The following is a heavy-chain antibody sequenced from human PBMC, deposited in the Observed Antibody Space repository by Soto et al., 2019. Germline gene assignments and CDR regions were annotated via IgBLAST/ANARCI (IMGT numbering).Heavy chain of an antibody. V-gene: IGHV3-30*03. D-gene: IGHD1-26*01. CDR3: ARDRIVGATGDAFDI. CDR1: GFTFSSYG. J-gene: IGHJ3*02. CDR2: ISYDGSNK. Sequence: GGSLRLSCAASGFTFSSYGMHWVRQAPGKGLEWVAVISYDGSNKYYADSVKGRFTISRDNSKNTLYLQMNSLRAEDTAVYYCARDRIVGATGDAFDIWGQGTMVTVSS.